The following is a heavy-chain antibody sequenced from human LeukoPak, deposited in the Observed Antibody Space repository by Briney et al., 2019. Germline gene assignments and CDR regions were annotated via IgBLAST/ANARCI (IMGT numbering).Heavy chain of an antibody. CDR3: ARDLWLEGVGGLEPHERYYYDSSGYWY. CDR1: GYTFTSYG. J-gene: IGHJ4*02. CDR2: ISAYNGNT. Sequence: ASVKVSCKASGYTFTSYGISWVRQAPGQGLEWMGWISAYNGNTNYAQKLQGRVTMTRDMSTSTVYMELSSLRSEDTAVYYCARDLWLEGVGGLEPHERYYYDSSGYWYWGQGTLVTVSS. D-gene: IGHD3-22*01. V-gene: IGHV1-18*01.